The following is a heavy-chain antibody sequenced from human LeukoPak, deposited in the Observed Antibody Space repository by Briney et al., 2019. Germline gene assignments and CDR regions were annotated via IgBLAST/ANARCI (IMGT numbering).Heavy chain of an antibody. V-gene: IGHV4-38-2*02. D-gene: IGHD3-10*01. CDR2: IYHSGTT. CDR1: GYSISSGYY. Sequence: SETLSLTCTVSGYSISSGYYWGWIRQPPGKGLEWIGNIYHSGTTYYNPSLKSRVTISVDTSKNQFSLKLSSVTAADTAVYYCARGRVVRGVIPYYYYMDVWGKGTTVTVSS. J-gene: IGHJ6*03. CDR3: ARGRVVRGVIPYYYYMDV.